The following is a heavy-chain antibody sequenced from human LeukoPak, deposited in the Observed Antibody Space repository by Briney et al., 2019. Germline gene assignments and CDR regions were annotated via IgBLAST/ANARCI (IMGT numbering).Heavy chain of an antibody. CDR2: INWNGGST. J-gene: IGHJ4*02. CDR1: GFTFDDYG. CDR3: AREGVYYYDSSGSYYFDY. V-gene: IGHV3-20*04. Sequence: PGGSLRLSCAASGFTFDDYGMSWVRQAPGKGLEWVSGINWNGGSTGYADSVKGRFTTSRDNAKNSLYLQMNSLRAEDTALYYCAREGVYYYDSSGSYYFDYWGQGPLVTVSS. D-gene: IGHD3-22*01.